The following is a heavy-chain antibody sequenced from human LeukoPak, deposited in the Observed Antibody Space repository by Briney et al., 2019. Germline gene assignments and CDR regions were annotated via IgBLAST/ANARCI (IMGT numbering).Heavy chain of an antibody. Sequence: GASVKVSCKASGYTFTSYYIHWVRQAPGQGLEWMGIINPSGGSTSYAQKFQGRVTMTRDTSTSTVYMELSSLRSEDTAVYYCAREVVVTAIRDYYFDYWGQGTLVTVSS. CDR1: GYTFTSYY. CDR3: AREVVVTAIRDYYFDY. CDR2: INPSGGST. D-gene: IGHD2-21*02. J-gene: IGHJ4*02. V-gene: IGHV1-46*01.